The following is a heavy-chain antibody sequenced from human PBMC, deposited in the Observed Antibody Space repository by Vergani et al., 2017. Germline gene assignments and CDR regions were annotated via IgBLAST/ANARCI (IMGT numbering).Heavy chain of an antibody. D-gene: IGHD2-15*01. Sequence: QVQLVQSGAEVKKPGASVKVSCKASGYTFTSYGISWVRQAPGQGLEWMGWISAYNGNTNYAQKLQGRVTMTTDTSTGTAYMELRSLRSDDTAVYYCAGGVSRGVRAARGSEYFQHWGQGTLVTVSS. CDR3: AGGVSRGVRAARGSEYFQH. V-gene: IGHV1-18*01. CDR1: GYTFTSYG. J-gene: IGHJ1*01. CDR2: ISAYNGNT.